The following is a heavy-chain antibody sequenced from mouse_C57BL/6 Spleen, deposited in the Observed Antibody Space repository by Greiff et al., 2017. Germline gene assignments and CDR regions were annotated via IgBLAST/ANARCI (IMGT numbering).Heavy chain of an antibody. CDR2: IDPETGGT. J-gene: IGHJ2*01. CDR1: GYTFTDYE. V-gene: IGHV1-15*01. CDR3: TTTVVARVDY. Sequence: VKLQESGAELVRPGASVTLSCKASGYTFTDYEMHWVKQTPVHGLEWIGAIDPETGGTAYNQKFKGKAILTADKSSSTAYMELRSLTSEDSAVYYCTTTVVARVDYWGQGTTLTVSS. D-gene: IGHD1-1*01.